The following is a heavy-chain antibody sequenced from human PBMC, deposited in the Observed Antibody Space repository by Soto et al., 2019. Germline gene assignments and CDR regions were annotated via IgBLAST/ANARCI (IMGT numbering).Heavy chain of an antibody. V-gene: IGHV1-2*02. CDR1: GYTFTGYY. CDR2: INPNSGGT. Sequence: ASVKVSCKASGYTFTGYYMHRVRQAPGQGLEWMGWINPNSGGTNYAQKFQGRVTMTRDTSISTAYMELSRLRFDDTAVYYCARDYPPDYYDSSGYYFGGWFDLCGHGTLVTVSS. CDR3: ARDYPPDYYDSSGYYFGGWFDL. J-gene: IGHJ5*02. D-gene: IGHD3-22*01.